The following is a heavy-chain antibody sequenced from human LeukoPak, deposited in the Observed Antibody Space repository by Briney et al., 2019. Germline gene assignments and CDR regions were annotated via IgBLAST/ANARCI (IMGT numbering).Heavy chain of an antibody. Sequence: PSETLSLTCAVSGSSISSGFFWGWIRQPPGKGLEWFGSIFHTGSTYYNPSLNSGVTISVDTSKNQLSLKLRSVTAADTAVYYCARGPDYYGSGRALYFDYWGQGILVTVSS. V-gene: IGHV4-38-2*01. CDR3: ARGPDYYGSGRALYFDY. J-gene: IGHJ4*02. D-gene: IGHD3-10*01. CDR2: IFHTGST. CDR1: GSSISSGFF.